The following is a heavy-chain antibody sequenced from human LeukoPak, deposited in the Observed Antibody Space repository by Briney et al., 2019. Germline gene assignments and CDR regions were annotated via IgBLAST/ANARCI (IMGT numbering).Heavy chain of an antibody. CDR2: ISGSGGST. Sequence: GGSLRLSCAASGFTFSSYSMNWVRQAPGKGLEWVSAISGSGGSTYYADSVKGRFTISRDNSKNTLYLQMNSLRAEDTAVYYCAKGNYDFWSGTEAGGAFDIWGQGTMVTVSS. J-gene: IGHJ3*02. CDR1: GFTFSSYS. CDR3: AKGNYDFWSGTEAGGAFDI. V-gene: IGHV3-23*01. D-gene: IGHD3-3*01.